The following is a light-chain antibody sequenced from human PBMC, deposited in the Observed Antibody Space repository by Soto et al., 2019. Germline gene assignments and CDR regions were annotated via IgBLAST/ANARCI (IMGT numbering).Light chain of an antibody. CDR3: QQDGGSTWK. Sequence: LTVSPDPLSLSPVKAASLFCRASQSVSSSYLAWYQQKPGQAPRLLIYGASSRATGTPDRFSGSGSGTDVTLTISRLEPEDFAVYCCQQDGGSTWKFGEGTKVEIK. CDR1: QSVSSSY. V-gene: IGKV3-20*01. CDR2: GAS. J-gene: IGKJ1*01.